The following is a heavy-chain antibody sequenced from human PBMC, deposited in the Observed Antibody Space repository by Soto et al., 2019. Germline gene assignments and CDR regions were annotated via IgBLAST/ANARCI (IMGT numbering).Heavy chain of an antibody. Sequence: ASVKVSCKASGGTFSSYAISWVRQAPGQGLEWMGGIIPIFGTANYAQKFQGRVTITADESTSTAYMELSSLRSEDTAVYYCAKAVADPYNWFDPWGQGTLVTVS. D-gene: IGHD6-19*01. CDR2: IIPIFGTA. CDR3: AKAVADPYNWFDP. J-gene: IGHJ5*02. CDR1: GGTFSSYA. V-gene: IGHV1-69*13.